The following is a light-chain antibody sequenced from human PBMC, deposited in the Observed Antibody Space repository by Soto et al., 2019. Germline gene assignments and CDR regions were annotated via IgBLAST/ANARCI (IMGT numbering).Light chain of an antibody. CDR1: ESISTW. J-gene: IGKJ1*01. V-gene: IGKV1-5*01. Sequence: DIQMTQSPSTLSASVGDRVTITCRASESISTWLAWYQQKPGRAPKLLIYDASNLESGVPSRFSGSSSGTEFILTIDSVQPDDFAVYYCQQYGSSPTFGQGTKVDIK. CDR3: QQYGSSPT. CDR2: DAS.